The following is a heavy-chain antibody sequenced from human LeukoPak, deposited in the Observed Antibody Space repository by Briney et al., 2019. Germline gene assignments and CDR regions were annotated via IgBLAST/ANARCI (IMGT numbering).Heavy chain of an antibody. J-gene: IGHJ3*02. CDR1: GGTFSSYA. V-gene: IGHV1-69*13. CDR2: IIPIFGTA. CDR3: ARSPLKTDAFDI. Sequence: SVKVSCKASGGTFSSYAISWVRQAPGQGLEWMGGIIPIFGTANYAQEFQGRVTIIADESTSTAYMELSSLRSEDTAVYYCARSPLKTDAFDIWGQGTMVTVSS.